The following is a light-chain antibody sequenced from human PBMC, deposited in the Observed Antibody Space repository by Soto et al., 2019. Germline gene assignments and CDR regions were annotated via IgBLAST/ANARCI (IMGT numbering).Light chain of an antibody. J-gene: IGLJ1*01. CDR3: SSYRTGGSYV. V-gene: IGLV2-14*01. Sequence: HSVLSKPASVSRSPRRWNPIACTGTSSYVGGYNSVSSYQQHPGKAPKLVIYDVTSRPSGVSNRFSGSKSGNTASLTISGLQAEDEGDYYCSSYRTGGSYVFGTGTRSPS. CDR2: DVT. CDR1: SSYVGGYNS.